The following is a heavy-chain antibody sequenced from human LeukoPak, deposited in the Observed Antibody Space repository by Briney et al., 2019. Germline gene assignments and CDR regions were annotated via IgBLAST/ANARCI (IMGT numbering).Heavy chain of an antibody. CDR1: GFSLTTYGVG. D-gene: IGHD6-13*01. CDR3: AHVLVAASAGIRWLDP. Sequence: SGPTLVNPTQTLTLTCTFSGFSLTTYGVGVGWIRQPPGKALEWLALIYWDDDKRYSSSLESRLTITKDTSKNQVVLTMTNMDPVDTATYYCAHVLVAASAGIRWLDPWGQGTLVTVAS. V-gene: IGHV2-5*02. J-gene: IGHJ5*02. CDR2: IYWDDDK.